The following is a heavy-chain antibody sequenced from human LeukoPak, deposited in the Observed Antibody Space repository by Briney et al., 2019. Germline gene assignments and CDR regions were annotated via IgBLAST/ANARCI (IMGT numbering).Heavy chain of an antibody. D-gene: IGHD3-22*01. Sequence: ASVKVSCKASGYTFTSYGISWVRQAPGQGLEWMGWISAYNGNTNYAQKLQGRVTMTTDTSTSTAYMELRSLRSDDTAVYYCARAPGYYDSSGYLKSDYWGQGTLVTVSS. V-gene: IGHV1-18*01. J-gene: IGHJ4*02. CDR2: ISAYNGNT. CDR3: ARAPGYYDSSGYLKSDY. CDR1: GYTFTSYG.